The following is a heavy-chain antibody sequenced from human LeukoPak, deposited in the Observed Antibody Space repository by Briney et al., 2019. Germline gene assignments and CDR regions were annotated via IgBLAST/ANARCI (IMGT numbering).Heavy chain of an antibody. CDR3: ATFSWGSFDY. CDR2: IFYSGST. Sequence: SETLSLTCTVSGGSISSYYWSWLRQPPGEGLEGVGYIFYSGSTNYNPSLKSRVIISVDTSKNQFSLKLSSVTAADTAVYYCATFSWGSFDYWGQGILVTVSS. D-gene: IGHD3-16*01. J-gene: IGHJ4*02. V-gene: IGHV4-59*01. CDR1: GGSISSYY.